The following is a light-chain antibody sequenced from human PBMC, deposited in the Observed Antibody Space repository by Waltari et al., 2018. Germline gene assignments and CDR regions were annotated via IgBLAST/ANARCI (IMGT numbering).Light chain of an antibody. CDR1: SSDVGGYAY. CDR2: DVT. CDR3: CSYTSSNTLR. V-gene: IGLV2-14*03. Sequence: QSALTQPASVSGSPGQSITISCTGTSSDVGGYAYVSWYQHHPVKAPSLIIYDVTKRPSGVYDRFSGSKSGNTASLTISGLQAEDEGDYYCCSYTSSNTLRFGGGTKLTVL. J-gene: IGLJ3*02.